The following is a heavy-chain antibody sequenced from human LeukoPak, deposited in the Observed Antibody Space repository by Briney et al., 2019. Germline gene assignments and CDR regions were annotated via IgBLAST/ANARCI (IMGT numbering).Heavy chain of an antibody. CDR1: GGSISSYY. CDR2: IYYSGST. V-gene: IGHV4-59*01. CDR3: ARAFYGDFDY. J-gene: IGHJ4*02. Sequence: SETLSLTCTVSGGSISSYYWSWIRQPPRKGLEWIGYIYYSGSTNYNPSLKSRVTISVDTSKNQFSLKLSSVTAADTAVYYCARAFYGDFDYWGQGTLVTVSS. D-gene: IGHD4-17*01.